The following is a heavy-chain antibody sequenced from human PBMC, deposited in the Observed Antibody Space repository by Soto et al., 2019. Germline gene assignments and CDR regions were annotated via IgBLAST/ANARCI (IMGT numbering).Heavy chain of an antibody. D-gene: IGHD3-3*01. J-gene: IGHJ5*02. CDR3: AKDKGYDFWSGPQGWFDP. CDR2: ISGSGGST. Sequence: GGSLRLSCAASGFTFSSYAMSWVRQAPGKGLEWVSAISGSGGSTYYADSVKGRFTISRDNSKNTLYLQMNSLRAEDTAVYYCAKDKGYDFWSGPQGWFDPRGQGTLVNV. CDR1: GFTFSSYA. V-gene: IGHV3-23*01.